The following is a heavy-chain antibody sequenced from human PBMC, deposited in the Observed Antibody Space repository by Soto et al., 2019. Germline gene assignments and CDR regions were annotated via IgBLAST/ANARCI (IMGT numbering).Heavy chain of an antibody. J-gene: IGHJ4*02. CDR1: GYTFTSYG. V-gene: IGHV1-18*01. CDR2: ISAYNGNT. CDR3: AREEWYYDILIGYLGPRFDY. Sequence: ASVKVSCKASGYTFTSYGISWVRQAPGQGLEWMGWISAYNGNTNYAQKLQGRVTMTTDTSTSTAYMELRSLRSDDTAVYYCAREEWYYDILIGYLGPRFDYWGQGTLVTVSS. D-gene: IGHD3-9*01.